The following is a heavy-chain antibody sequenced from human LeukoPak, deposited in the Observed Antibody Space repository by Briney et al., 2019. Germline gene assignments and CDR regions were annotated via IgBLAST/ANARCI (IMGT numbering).Heavy chain of an antibody. Sequence: SENLSLNCAFYGGSFIGYYWSWTRQPPGKGLEWIEEINHSGSTNYNPFLKSRVNKSVDTSKNQFSLKLSSVTAADTAVYYCARVILSGSYPFDYWGQGTLVTVSS. CDR1: GGSFIGYY. J-gene: IGHJ4*02. CDR3: ARVILSGSYPFDY. D-gene: IGHD1-26*01. CDR2: INHSGST. V-gene: IGHV4-34*01.